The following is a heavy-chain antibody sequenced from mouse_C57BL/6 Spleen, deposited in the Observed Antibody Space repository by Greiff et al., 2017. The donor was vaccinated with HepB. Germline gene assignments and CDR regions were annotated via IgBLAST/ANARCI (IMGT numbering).Heavy chain of an antibody. Sequence: EVLLVESGGGLVKPGGSLKLSCAASGFTFSSYAMSWVRQTPEKRLEWVTTISDGGSYTYYPDNVKGRFTISRDNAKNNLYLQMSHLKSEDTAMYYCARDYDGYSPYAYWGQGTLVTVSA. CDR2: ISDGGSYT. CDR3: ARDYDGYSPYAY. J-gene: IGHJ3*01. V-gene: IGHV5-4*01. D-gene: IGHD2-3*01. CDR1: GFTFSSYA.